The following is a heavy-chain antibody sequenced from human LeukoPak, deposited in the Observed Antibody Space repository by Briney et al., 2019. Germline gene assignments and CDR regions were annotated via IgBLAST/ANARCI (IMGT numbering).Heavy chain of an antibody. CDR3: AKDSTRYYYDSSGYLRYFQH. Sequence: GGSLRLSCAASGFTFSSYDMHWVRQAPGKGLEWVSGISWNSGSIGYADSVKGRFTISRDNAKNSLYLQMNSLRAEDTALYYCAKDSTRYYYDSSGYLRYFQHWGQGTLVTVSS. V-gene: IGHV3-9*01. CDR1: GFTFSSYD. D-gene: IGHD3-22*01. J-gene: IGHJ1*01. CDR2: ISWNSGSI.